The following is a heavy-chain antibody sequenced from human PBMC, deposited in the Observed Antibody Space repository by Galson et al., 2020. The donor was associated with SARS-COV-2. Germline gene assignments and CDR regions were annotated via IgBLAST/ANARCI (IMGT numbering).Heavy chain of an antibody. CDR3: ARGLDGTGRFNGWDY. V-gene: IGHV4-34*01. CDR2: VNHSGST. D-gene: IGHD2-8*02. Sequence: SETLSLTCAVYGGSFSGYFWSWIRQPLGKGLEWIGEVNHSGSTNYNPSLKSRVTISVDTSKNQFSLKLSSVTAADTAVYHCARGLDGTGRFNGWDYWGQGTLVTVSS. CDR1: GGSFSGYF. J-gene: IGHJ4*02.